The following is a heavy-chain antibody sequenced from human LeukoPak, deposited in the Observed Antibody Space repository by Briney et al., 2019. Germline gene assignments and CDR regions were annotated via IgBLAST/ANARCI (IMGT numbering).Heavy chain of an antibody. CDR3: AKVEMSTSPGGIDY. J-gene: IGHJ4*02. CDR1: EFTFSNFG. D-gene: IGHD5-24*01. Sequence: GGSLRLSCAASEFTFSNFGMHWVRQAPGKGLEWVTFIRYDGTNKYYADSVKGRFTISRDNSKNTLYLQMNSLRVEDTAIYYCAKVEMSTSPGGIDYWGQGTLVTVSS. V-gene: IGHV3-30*02. CDR2: IRYDGTNK.